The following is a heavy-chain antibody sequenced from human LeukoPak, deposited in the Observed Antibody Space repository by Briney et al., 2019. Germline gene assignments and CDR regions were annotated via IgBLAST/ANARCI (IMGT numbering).Heavy chain of an antibody. CDR2: IYHSGST. D-gene: IGHD5-24*01. CDR1: GGSISSGGYY. V-gene: IGHV4-30-2*01. J-gene: IGHJ4*02. CDR3: ARGMATITDHNLDY. Sequence: PSQTLSLTCTVSGGSISSGGYYWSWIRQPPGKGLEWIGYIYHSGSTYYNPSLKSRVTISVDRSKNQFSLKLSSVTAADTAVYYCARGMATITDHNLDYWGQGTLVTVSS.